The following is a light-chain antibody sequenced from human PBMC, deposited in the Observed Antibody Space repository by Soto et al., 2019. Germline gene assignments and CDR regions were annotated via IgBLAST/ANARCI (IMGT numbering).Light chain of an antibody. CDR1: QDIGSA. CDR2: DAS. CDR3: QQFNGLPLT. V-gene: IGKV1-13*02. J-gene: IGKJ4*01. Sequence: IQLTQSPSSLSASVGDRVTLTCRAGQDIGSALAWYQQRPGKAPKLLLYDASNLEAGVPSRFSGSGSGTDFTLTITSLRPEDFATYYCQQFNGLPLTFGGGTKVQIK.